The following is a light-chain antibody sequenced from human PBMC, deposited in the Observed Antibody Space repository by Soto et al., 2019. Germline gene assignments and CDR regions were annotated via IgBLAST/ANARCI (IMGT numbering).Light chain of an antibody. CDR3: SSYAGSNYPYV. J-gene: IGLJ1*01. CDR1: SGDVGAYDY. V-gene: IGLV2-8*01. CDR2: EVT. Sequence: QSALTQPPSASGSPGQSVTISCTGTSGDVGAYDYVSWYQQHPGKAPKLLIYEVTKRPLGVPDCFSGSKSGNAASLTVSGLQAEDEADYYCSSYAGSNYPYVFGTGTKLTVL.